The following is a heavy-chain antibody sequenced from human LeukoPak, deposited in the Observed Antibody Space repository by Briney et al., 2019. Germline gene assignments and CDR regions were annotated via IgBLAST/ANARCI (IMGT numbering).Heavy chain of an antibody. D-gene: IGHD3-3*01. CDR2: IKQDGSEK. Sequence: PGGSLRLSCAASGFTFSSYWMSWVRQAPGKGLEWVANIKQDGSEKYYVDSVKGQFAISRDNAKNSLYLQMYSLRAEDTAVYYCARDWYYDFWSGYSSYYFDYWGQGTLVTVSS. CDR1: GFTFSSYW. V-gene: IGHV3-7*01. CDR3: ARDWYYDFWSGYSSYYFDY. J-gene: IGHJ4*02.